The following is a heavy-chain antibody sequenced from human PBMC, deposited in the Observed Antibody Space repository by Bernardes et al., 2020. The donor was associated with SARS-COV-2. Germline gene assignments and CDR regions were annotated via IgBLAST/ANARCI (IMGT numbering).Heavy chain of an antibody. Sequence: ASVKVSCKASGYTFTGYAMHWVRQAPGQSLEWMGWISPGNGDTKYSQKFQGRVTITRDTSASTVYMELSSLRSEDTALYYCARDSRLGIEAAGDAFDIWGQGTMVSVSS. V-gene: IGHV1-3*01. CDR2: ISPGNGDT. D-gene: IGHD6-13*01. CDR1: GYTFTGYA. J-gene: IGHJ3*02. CDR3: ARDSRLGIEAAGDAFDI.